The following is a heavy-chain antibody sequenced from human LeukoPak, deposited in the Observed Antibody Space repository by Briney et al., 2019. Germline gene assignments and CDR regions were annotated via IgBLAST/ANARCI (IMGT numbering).Heavy chain of an antibody. CDR1: GYTFTGNY. J-gene: IGHJ4*02. CDR3: VTGRYCSGGSCYSRIDY. D-gene: IGHD2-15*01. CDR2: INPNSGAT. V-gene: IGHV1-2*02. Sequence: ASVKVPCKASGYTFTGNYLHWIRQAPGQGLEWMGWINPNSGATDYIQKFQGRVTMTRDTSISTAYMELSRLRSDDTAVYYCVTGRYCSGGSCYSRIDYWGQGTPVTVSS.